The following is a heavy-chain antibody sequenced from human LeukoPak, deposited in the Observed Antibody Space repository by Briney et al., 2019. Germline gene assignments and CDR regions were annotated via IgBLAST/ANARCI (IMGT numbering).Heavy chain of an antibody. CDR1: GGSISSYY. V-gene: IGHV4-59*01. J-gene: IGHJ4*02. D-gene: IGHD6-19*01. Sequence: SETLSLTCTVSGGSISSYYWSWLRQPPGKGLEWIGYIYYSGSTNYNPSLKSRVTISVDTSKNQFSLKLSSVTAADTAGYYCARGLRGWNFDYWGQGTLVTVSS. CDR3: ARGLRGWNFDY. CDR2: IYYSGST.